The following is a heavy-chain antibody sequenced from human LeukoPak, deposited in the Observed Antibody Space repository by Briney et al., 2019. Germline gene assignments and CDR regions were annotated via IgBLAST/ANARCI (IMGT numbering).Heavy chain of an antibody. CDR2: ISAYNGNT. D-gene: IGHD2-2*01. J-gene: IGHJ6*02. V-gene: IGHV1-18*01. Sequence: GASVKVSCKASGYTFTSYGISWVRQAPGQGLEWMGWISAYNGNTNNAQKIQGRVTMTTDTSTSTAYMELRSLRSDDTAVYYCAREIVDLGYCSSTSCYLNYYYGMDVRGQGTTVTVSS. CDR3: AREIVDLGYCSSTSCYLNYYYGMDV. CDR1: GYTFTSYG.